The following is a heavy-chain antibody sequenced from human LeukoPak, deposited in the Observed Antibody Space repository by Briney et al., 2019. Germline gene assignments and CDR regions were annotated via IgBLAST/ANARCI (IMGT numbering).Heavy chain of an antibody. CDR1: GGSISSHY. V-gene: IGHV4-4*07. D-gene: IGHD6-19*01. CDR3: ARQIAVAGKAGFYY. Sequence: SETLSLTCTVSGGSISSHYWTWIRQPAGKGLEWIGRIYTTGSTNYNPSLNSRVTMSVDMSKNQFSLKLSSVTAADTAVYYCARQIAVAGKAGFYYRGQGTLGT. J-gene: IGHJ4*02. CDR2: IYTTGST.